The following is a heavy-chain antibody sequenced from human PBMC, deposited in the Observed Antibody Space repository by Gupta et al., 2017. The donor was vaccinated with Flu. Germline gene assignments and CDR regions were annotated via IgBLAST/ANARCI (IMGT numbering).Heavy chain of an antibody. J-gene: IGHJ4*02. D-gene: IGHD5-18*01. CDR3: VKSIDGYNPLPV. Sequence: QVQLVQSGGGVVQPGRSLRLSCTASGFDCRSYGMYWVRQAPGKGLEWVAVVSYDGYNKFYAEAVKGRFTISRENSKNTLDLQRSGLRAEDTAAYYCVKSIDGYNPLPVWGQGTLITVSS. CDR1: GFDCRSYG. CDR2: VSYDGYNK. V-gene: IGHV3-30*18.